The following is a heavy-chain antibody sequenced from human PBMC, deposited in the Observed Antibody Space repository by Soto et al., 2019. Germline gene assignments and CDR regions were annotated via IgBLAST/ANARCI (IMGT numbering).Heavy chain of an antibody. CDR3: AHAATRYYYYGMDV. V-gene: IGHV4-61*01. Sequence: SSETLSLTCTVSGGSVSSGSYYWSWIRQPPGKGLEWIGYIYYSGSTNYNPSLKSRVTISVDTSKNQFSLKLSSVTAADTAVYYCAHAATRYYYYGMDVWGQGTTVTAP. J-gene: IGHJ6*02. D-gene: IGHD2-15*01. CDR2: IYYSGST. CDR1: GGSVSSGSYY.